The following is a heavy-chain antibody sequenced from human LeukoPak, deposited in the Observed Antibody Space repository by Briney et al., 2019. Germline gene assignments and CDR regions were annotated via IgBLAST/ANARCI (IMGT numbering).Heavy chain of an antibody. CDR2: IKQDGSEK. V-gene: IGHV3-7*05. CDR3: ARHIGSGLWDY. CDR1: GFTFSSYG. D-gene: IGHD1-26*01. J-gene: IGHJ4*02. Sequence: PGGSLRLSCAASGFTFSSYGMHWVRQAPGKGLEWVANIKQDGSEKHYVDSVKGRFTISRDNAKNSLYLQMNSLRAEDSALYYCARHIGSGLWDYWGQGTLVTVSS.